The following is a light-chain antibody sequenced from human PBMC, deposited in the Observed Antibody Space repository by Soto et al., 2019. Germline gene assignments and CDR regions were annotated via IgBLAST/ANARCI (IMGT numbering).Light chain of an antibody. V-gene: IGKV3-15*01. J-gene: IGKJ1*01. CDR3: QQYDNLPPTWT. CDR2: GAS. Sequence: EIVMTQSPATLSVSLGERVTLSCRASQKISSNLAWYQQKHGQAPRLLIYGASNLETGVPSRFSGGGSGTHFTFTISNLQPEDIATYYCQQYDNLPPTWTFGQGTKVDIK. CDR1: QKISSN.